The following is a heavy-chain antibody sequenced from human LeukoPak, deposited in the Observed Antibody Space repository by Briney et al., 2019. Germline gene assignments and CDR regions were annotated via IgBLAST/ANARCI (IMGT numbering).Heavy chain of an antibody. J-gene: IGHJ3*02. Sequence: GGSLRLSCAASGFTFSSYSMNWVRQAPGKGLEWVSSISSSSSYIYYADSVKGRFTISRDNAKNSLYLQMNSLRAEDTAVYYCARARRRDGCPFDIWGQGTMVTVSS. V-gene: IGHV3-21*01. CDR3: ARARRRDGCPFDI. D-gene: IGHD6-19*01. CDR1: GFTFSSYS. CDR2: ISSSSSYI.